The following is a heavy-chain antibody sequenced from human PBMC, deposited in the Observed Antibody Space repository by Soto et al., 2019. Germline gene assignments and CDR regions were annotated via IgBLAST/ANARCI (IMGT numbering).Heavy chain of an antibody. CDR1: GGSFSGYY. V-gene: IGHV4-34*01. CDR2: INHSGST. CDR3: AIVGMKGRATKSFDY. D-gene: IGHD1-1*01. J-gene: IGHJ4*02. Sequence: PETLSLTCAVYGGSFSGYYWSWIRQPPGKGLEWIGEINHSGSTNYNPSLKSRVTISVDTSKNQFSLKLSSVTAADTAVYYCAIVGMKGRATKSFDYWGQGTLVTVAS.